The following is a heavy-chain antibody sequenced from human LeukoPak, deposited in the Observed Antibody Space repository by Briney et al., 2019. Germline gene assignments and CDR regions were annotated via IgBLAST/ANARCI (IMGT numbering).Heavy chain of an antibody. D-gene: IGHD3-10*01. J-gene: IGHJ4*02. CDR1: GFTFSSYG. V-gene: IGHV3-30*02. Sequence: GGSLRLSCAASGFTFSSYGMHWVRQAPGKGLEWVAVIRYDGSNKYYADSVKGRFIISRDNSKNTLYLQMSSVRAEDTAVYYCANENGGPDYWGQGTLVTVSS. CDR2: IRYDGSNK. CDR3: ANENGGPDY.